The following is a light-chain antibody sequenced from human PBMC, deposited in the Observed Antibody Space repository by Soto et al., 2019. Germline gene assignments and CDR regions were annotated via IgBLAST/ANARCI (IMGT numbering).Light chain of an antibody. CDR1: SSDVGSYDY. CDR2: NVN. Sequence: QSVLIQPPSVSGSPGQSVTISCTGTSSDVGSYDYVSWCQQHPGTVPKPMIYNVNTRPSGVPDRFSGSKSGNTASMTISGLQAEDEADYLCCSYAASATYVFATGTKLTVL. J-gene: IGLJ1*01. V-gene: IGLV2-11*01. CDR3: CSYAASATYV.